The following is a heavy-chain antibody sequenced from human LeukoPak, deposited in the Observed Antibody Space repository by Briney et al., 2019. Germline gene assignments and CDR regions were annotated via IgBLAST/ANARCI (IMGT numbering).Heavy chain of an antibody. J-gene: IGHJ4*02. CDR1: GGSISNYY. CDR2: IYSSGST. V-gene: IGHV4-4*07. Sequence: SETLSLTCTVSGGSISNYYWSWIRQPAGKGLEWIGRIYSSGSTDYNPSLKSRVTMSVDRSKNQLSLRLSSVTAADTAVYFCARAGDISGYYYNFDYWGQGTLVTVSS. CDR3: ARAGDISGYYYNFDY. D-gene: IGHD3-22*01.